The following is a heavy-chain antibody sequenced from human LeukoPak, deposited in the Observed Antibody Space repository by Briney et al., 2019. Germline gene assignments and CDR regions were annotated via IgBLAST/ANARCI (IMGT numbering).Heavy chain of an antibody. CDR3: ATKQWLAPPPDS. V-gene: IGHV3-74*01. J-gene: IGHJ4*02. Sequence: GGPLRLSCAASGFTFSKYWMLWARHAPGKGLESVSRINTDGTVTTYADSVKGRFTVSRDNADNTMFLQMNSVRDEDTAVYYCATKQWLAPPPDSWGQGTPVTVSS. D-gene: IGHD6-19*01. CDR2: INTDGTVT. CDR1: GFTFSKYW.